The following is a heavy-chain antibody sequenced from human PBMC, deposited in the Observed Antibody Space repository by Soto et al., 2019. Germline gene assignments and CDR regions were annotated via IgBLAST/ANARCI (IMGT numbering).Heavy chain of an antibody. J-gene: IGHJ6*02. CDR1: GYTFSNYW. V-gene: IGHV3-33*08. D-gene: IGHD5-12*01. Sequence: GGSLRLSCAASGYTFSNYWMHWVRQAPGMGLVWVSRIENDGSNKYYADSVKGRFTISRDNSKNTLYLQMNSLRAEDTAVYYCARDRAPGYIVATTEGRRGPYYYYYGMDVWGQGTTVTVS. CDR2: IENDGSNK. CDR3: ARDRAPGYIVATTEGRRGPYYYYYGMDV.